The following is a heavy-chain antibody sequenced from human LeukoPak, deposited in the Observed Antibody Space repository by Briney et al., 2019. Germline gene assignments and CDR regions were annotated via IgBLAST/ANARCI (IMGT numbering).Heavy chain of an antibody. CDR1: GGTFSSYA. J-gene: IGHJ4*02. D-gene: IGHD5-18*01. CDR3: ARVFSYGSSGYFDY. Sequence: SVKVSCKASGGTFSSYAISWVRQAPGQGLEWMGGIIPIFGTANYAQKFQGRATITADESTSTAYMELSSLRSEDTAVYYCARVFSYGSSGYFDYWGQGTLVTVSS. CDR2: IIPIFGTA. V-gene: IGHV1-69*13.